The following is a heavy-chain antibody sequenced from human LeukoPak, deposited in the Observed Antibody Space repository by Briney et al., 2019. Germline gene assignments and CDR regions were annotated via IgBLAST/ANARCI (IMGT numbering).Heavy chain of an antibody. Sequence: GGSLRLSCAASGLTFSSHWMHWVRQAPGKGLEWVSLITASGETTYNVELVKGRFTVSRDNSKDTVYLQMKSLRAEDTALYYCAKDSSSTSRYHGMDVWGQGTTVTVSS. D-gene: IGHD6-6*01. CDR1: GLTFSSHW. CDR3: AKDSSSTSRYHGMDV. J-gene: IGHJ6*02. V-gene: IGHV3-23*01. CDR2: ITASGETT.